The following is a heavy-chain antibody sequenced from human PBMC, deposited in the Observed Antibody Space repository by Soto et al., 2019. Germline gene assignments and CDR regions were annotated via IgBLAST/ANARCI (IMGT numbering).Heavy chain of an antibody. CDR1: GFTFSSYW. V-gene: IGHV3-74*01. CDR2: MNEDGGTT. CDR3: ASDLSGRADV. J-gene: IGHJ6*02. D-gene: IGHD3-10*01. Sequence: GGSLRLSCAASGFTFSSYWMHWVRQAPGKGLVWVSRMNEDGGTTDYADSVKGRFTISRDNAKNTLYLQMNSLRVEDTAVYYCASDLSGRADVWGQGATVTVSS.